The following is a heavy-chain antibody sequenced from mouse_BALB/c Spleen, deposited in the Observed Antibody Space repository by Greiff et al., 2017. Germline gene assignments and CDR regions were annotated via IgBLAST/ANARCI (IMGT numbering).Heavy chain of an antibody. Sequence: QVQLQQSGPELVKPGASVRISCKASGYTFTSYYIHWVKQRPGQGLEWIGWIYPGNVNTKYNEKFKGKATLTADKSSSTAYMQLSSLTSEDSAVYFCARENYGNYGYFDVWGAGTTVTVSS. CDR2: IYPGNVNT. CDR3: ARENYGNYGYFDV. D-gene: IGHD2-1*01. V-gene: IGHV1S56*01. CDR1: GYTFTSYY. J-gene: IGHJ1*01.